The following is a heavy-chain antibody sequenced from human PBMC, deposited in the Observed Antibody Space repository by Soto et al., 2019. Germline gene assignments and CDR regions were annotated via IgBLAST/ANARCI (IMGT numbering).Heavy chain of an antibody. CDR2: IKEDGSEK. Sequence: GGALRLSCAASGFTFSTYWMSWVRQAPGKGLEWVANIKEDGSEKYYVDSVEGRFTISRDNAKNSLYLQMTSLRAEDTALYYCARGWGYFDSSGFPYLYAMDVWGQGTTVTVSS. D-gene: IGHD3-22*01. J-gene: IGHJ6*02. CDR3: ARGWGYFDSSGFPYLYAMDV. CDR1: GFTFSTYW. V-gene: IGHV3-7*01.